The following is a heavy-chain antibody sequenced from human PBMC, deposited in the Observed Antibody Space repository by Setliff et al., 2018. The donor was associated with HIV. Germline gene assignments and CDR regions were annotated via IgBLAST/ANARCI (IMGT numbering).Heavy chain of an antibody. CDR2: IIPIFGTA. V-gene: IGHV1-69*13. D-gene: IGHD3-9*01. J-gene: IGHJ5*02. Sequence: SVKVSCKASGGTLSKYAIIWVRQAPGQGLEWMGGIIPIFGTANYAQNFQGRVTITADESTSTAYMDLSSLTSDDTAVYYCATSPRGTYYDILSGRPRGWFDPWGQGTLVTVSS. CDR1: GGTLSKYA. CDR3: ATSPRGTYYDILSGRPRGWFDP.